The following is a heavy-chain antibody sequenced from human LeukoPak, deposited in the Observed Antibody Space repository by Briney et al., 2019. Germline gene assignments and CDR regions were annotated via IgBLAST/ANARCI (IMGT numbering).Heavy chain of an antibody. CDR1: GFTFSSYG. V-gene: IGHV3-23*01. D-gene: IGHD2-2*01. CDR2: ISGSGGST. Sequence: GGSLRLSCAASGFTFSSYGMSWVRQAPGKGLEWVSAISGSGGSTYYADSVKGRFTISRDNSKNTLYLQMNSLRAEDTAVYCCAKYPVVPAAMGFDYWGQGTLVTVSS. CDR3: AKYPVVPAAMGFDY. J-gene: IGHJ4*02.